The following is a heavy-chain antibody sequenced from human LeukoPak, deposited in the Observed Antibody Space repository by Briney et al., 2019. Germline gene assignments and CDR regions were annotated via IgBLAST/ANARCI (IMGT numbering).Heavy chain of an antibody. CDR1: GGSFSGYY. CDR2: IYYSGST. D-gene: IGHD1-26*01. J-gene: IGHJ5*02. Sequence: SETLSLTCAVYGGSFSGYYWSWIRQPPGKGLECIGYIYYSGSTHYNPSLKSRVTISVDASKNQFSLELNSVTPADTAVYYCARGGNYWPQWWFDPWGRGTLVSVSS. CDR3: ARGGNYWPQWWFDP. V-gene: IGHV4-34*11.